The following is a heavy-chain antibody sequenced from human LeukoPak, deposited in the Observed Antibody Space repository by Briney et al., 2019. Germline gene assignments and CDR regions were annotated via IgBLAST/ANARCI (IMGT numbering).Heavy chain of an antibody. CDR2: INPSGGST. J-gene: IGHJ4*02. CDR3: AGSMVATSIFDY. V-gene: IGHV1-46*01. CDR1: GYTFTSYY. Sequence: ASVTVSCKASGYTFTSYYMHWVRQAPGQGLEWMGIINPSGGSTSYAQKFQGRVTMTRDTSTSTVYMELSSLRSEDTAVYYCAGSMVATSIFDYWGQGTLVTVSS. D-gene: IGHD5-12*01.